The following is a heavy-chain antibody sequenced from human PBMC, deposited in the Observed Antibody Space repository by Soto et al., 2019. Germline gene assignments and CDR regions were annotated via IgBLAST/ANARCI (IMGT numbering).Heavy chain of an antibody. CDR3: ARVPGFSGYDNGYYYYGMDV. J-gene: IGHJ6*02. D-gene: IGHD5-12*01. CDR1: GGTFSSYA. V-gene: IGHV1-69*13. CDR2: IIPIFGTA. Sequence: ASVKVSCKASGGTFSSYAISWVRQAPGQGLEWMGGIIPIFGTANYAQKFQGRVTITADESTSTAYMELSSLRSEDTAVYYCARVPGFSGYDNGYYYYGMDVWGQGTTVTVSS.